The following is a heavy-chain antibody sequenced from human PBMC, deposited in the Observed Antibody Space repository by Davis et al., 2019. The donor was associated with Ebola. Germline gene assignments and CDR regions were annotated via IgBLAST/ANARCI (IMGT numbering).Heavy chain of an antibody. Sequence: ASVKVSCKASGYIFTDYLLHWVRRAPGQGLEWMGWINPNSGVTTYAQKFQGRVTMTRNITLTTAYMELSSLKSDDTAVYYCTRGYCSGVPCYSWFDPWGQGIVVTVSS. D-gene: IGHD2-15*01. CDR2: INPNSGVT. J-gene: IGHJ5*02. CDR3: TRGYCSGVPCYSWFDP. CDR1: GYIFTDYL. V-gene: IGHV1-2*02.